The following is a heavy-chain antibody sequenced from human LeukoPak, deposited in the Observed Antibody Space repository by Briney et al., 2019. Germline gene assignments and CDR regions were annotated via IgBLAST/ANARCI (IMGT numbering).Heavy chain of an antibody. D-gene: IGHD3-9*01. V-gene: IGHV4-59*08. CDR1: GGSISSYY. CDR3: ARHRDILTGYRWFDP. J-gene: IGHJ5*02. Sequence: PSETLSLTCTVSGGSISSYYWSWMRQPPGKGLEWIGYIYYSGSTNYNPSLKSRVTTSVDTSKNQFSLKLSSVTAADTAVYYCARHRDILTGYRWFDPWGQGTLVTVSS. CDR2: IYYSGST.